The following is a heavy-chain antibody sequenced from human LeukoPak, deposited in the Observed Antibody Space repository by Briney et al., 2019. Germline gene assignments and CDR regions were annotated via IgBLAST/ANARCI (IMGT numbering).Heavy chain of an antibody. CDR2: SDPKSGAT. V-gene: IGHV1-2*02. CDR3: ARANAYDNNGYSPEFRY. J-gene: IGHJ4*02. CDR1: GYTFTFYY. Sequence: ASVKVSCKASGYTFTFYYIHWLRQVPGQAFEWVGWSDPKSGATKYEHFQGRVTMTSDTSTRTAYMELSRLRSDDTAIYYCARANAYDNNGYSPEFRYWGQGTLVTVSS. D-gene: IGHD3-22*01.